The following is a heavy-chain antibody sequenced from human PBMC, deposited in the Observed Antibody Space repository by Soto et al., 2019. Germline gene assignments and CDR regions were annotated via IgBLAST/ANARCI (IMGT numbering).Heavy chain of an antibody. Sequence: SETLSLTCTVSGGSISSSSYYWGWIRQPQGKGLEWIGSIYYSGSTYYNPSLKSRVTISVDTSKNQFSLKLTSVTAADTVVYCCARDKITGLFDYWGQGTLVTVSS. CDR1: GGSISSSSYY. V-gene: IGHV4-39*02. D-gene: IGHD2-8*02. CDR2: IYYSGST. J-gene: IGHJ4*02. CDR3: ARDKITGLFDY.